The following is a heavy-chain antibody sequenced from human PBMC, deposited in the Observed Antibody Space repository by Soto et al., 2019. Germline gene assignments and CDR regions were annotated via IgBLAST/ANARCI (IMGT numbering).Heavy chain of an antibody. CDR2: INPNSGGT. CDR3: ATEGGYDSSGYYSDY. J-gene: IGHJ4*02. V-gene: IGHV1-2*02. Sequence: ASVKVSCKASRYTFAGYYMHWVRQAPGQGLEWMGWINPNSGGTNYAQKFQGRVTMTRDTSISTAYMELSRLRSDDTAVYYCATEGGYDSSGYYSDYWGQGTLVTVSS. CDR1: RYTFAGYY. D-gene: IGHD3-22*01.